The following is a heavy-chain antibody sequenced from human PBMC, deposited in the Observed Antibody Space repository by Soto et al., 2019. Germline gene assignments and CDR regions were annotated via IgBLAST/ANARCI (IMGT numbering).Heavy chain of an antibody. J-gene: IGHJ4*02. CDR1: GFTFSSYA. Sequence: SGGSLRLSCAAPGFTFSSYAMSWVRQAPGKGLEWVSAISGSGGSTYYADSVKGRFTISRDNSKNTLYLQMNSLRAEDTAVYYCAKDSPYDSSGYIPVTSFDYWGQGTLVTVSS. D-gene: IGHD3-22*01. CDR2: ISGSGGST. V-gene: IGHV3-23*01. CDR3: AKDSPYDSSGYIPVTSFDY.